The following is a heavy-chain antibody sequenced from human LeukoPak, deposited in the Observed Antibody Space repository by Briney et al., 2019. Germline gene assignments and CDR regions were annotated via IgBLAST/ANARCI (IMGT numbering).Heavy chain of an antibody. CDR2: INAGNGNT. CDR3: ARVPHIVVVTGYPD. D-gene: IGHD2-21*02. Sequence: GASVKVSCKASGYTFTSYAMHWVRQAPGQRLEWMGWINAGNGNTKYSQKFQGRVTITRDTSASTAYKELSSLRSEDTAVYYCARVPHIVVVTGYPDWGQGTLVTVSS. CDR1: GYTFTSYA. J-gene: IGHJ4*02. V-gene: IGHV1-3*01.